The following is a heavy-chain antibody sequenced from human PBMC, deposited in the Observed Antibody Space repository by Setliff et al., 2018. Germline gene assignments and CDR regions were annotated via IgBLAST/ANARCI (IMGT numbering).Heavy chain of an antibody. J-gene: IGHJ5*02. D-gene: IGHD1-1*01. CDR3: AHTGIQPKPNNWFDP. V-gene: IGHV2-5*02. CDR2: ISWDDDE. Sequence: SGPTLVNPTQTLTLTCTFSGFSLSASGLAVGWIRQPPGKALEWLALISWDDDEHYNPSLRTRLTISKDTSRNQVVLTMTNMDPVDTATYYCAHTGIQPKPNNWFDPWGQGTAVTVSS. CDR1: GFSLSASGLA.